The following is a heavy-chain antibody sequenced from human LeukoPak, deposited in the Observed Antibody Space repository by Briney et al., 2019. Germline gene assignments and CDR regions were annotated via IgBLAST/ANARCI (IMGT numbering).Heavy chain of an antibody. D-gene: IGHD4-17*01. CDR1: GDSISSYY. V-gene: IGHV4-59*01. Sequence: KPSETLSLTSTVSGDSISSYYWSWIRQPPGKGLEWIGHIYYSGNTNYNPSLKSRVTISIDTSKNQFSLKVSSVTAADTAVYYCARAKYGDFVDSWGQGTQVTVSS. CDR3: ARAKYGDFVDS. CDR2: IYYSGNT. J-gene: IGHJ4*02.